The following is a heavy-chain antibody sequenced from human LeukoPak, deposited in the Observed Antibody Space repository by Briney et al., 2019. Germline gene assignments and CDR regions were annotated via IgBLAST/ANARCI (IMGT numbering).Heavy chain of an antibody. CDR2: IYYSGST. J-gene: IGHJ5*02. V-gene: IGHV4-39*01. CDR3: AWRNWNYENWFDP. D-gene: IGHD1-7*01. Sequence: PSETLSLTCTVSGGSISSSSYYWGWIRQPPGKGLEWIGSIYYSGSTYYNPSLKSRVTISVDTSKNQFSLKLSSVTAADTAVYYCAWRNWNYENWFDPWGQGTLVTVSS. CDR1: GGSISSSSYY.